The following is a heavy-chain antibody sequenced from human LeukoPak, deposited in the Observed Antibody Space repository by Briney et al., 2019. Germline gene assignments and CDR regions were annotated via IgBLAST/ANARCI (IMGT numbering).Heavy chain of an antibody. J-gene: IGHJ4*02. D-gene: IGHD3-3*01. V-gene: IGHV4-59*01. Sequence: PSETLSLTCTVSGGSISSYYWSWIRQPPGKGLEWSGHIYYSGSTNYKPSLKSRVTISVDTSKNQFSLKLSSVTAAGTAVYYCARVQPYYDFWSGPFDYWGQGTLVTVSS. CDR1: GGSISSYY. CDR3: ARVQPYYDFWSGPFDY. CDR2: IYYSGST.